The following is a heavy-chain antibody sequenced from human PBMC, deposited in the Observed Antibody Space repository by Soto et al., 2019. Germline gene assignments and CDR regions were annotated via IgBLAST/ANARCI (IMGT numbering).Heavy chain of an antibody. D-gene: IGHD6-13*01. J-gene: IGHJ4*02. CDR2: IYYSGST. CDR1: GGSISSGGYY. CDR3: ARKTAAGPYYFDY. V-gene: IGHV4-31*03. Sequence: QVQLQESGPGLVKPSQTLSLTCTVSGGSISSGGYYWSWIRQHPGKGLEWIGYIYYSGSTYYTPSLKSRVTISVDTSKNQFSLKLSSVTAADTAVYYCARKTAAGPYYFDYWGQGTLVTVSS.